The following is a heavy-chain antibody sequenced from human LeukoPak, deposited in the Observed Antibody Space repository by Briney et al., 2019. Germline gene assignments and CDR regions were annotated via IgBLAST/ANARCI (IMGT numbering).Heavy chain of an antibody. J-gene: IGHJ4*02. Sequence: SETLSHTCTVSGGSISSGDYYWSLIRQPSGKGLEWIGYIYYSGSTYYNPSLKSRVTISVDTSKNQFSLKLSSVTAADTAVYYCATFGNSGPYYFDYWGQGTLVTVSS. CDR2: IYYSGST. CDR1: GGSISSGDYY. V-gene: IGHV4-30-4*01. D-gene: IGHD4-23*01. CDR3: ATFGNSGPYYFDY.